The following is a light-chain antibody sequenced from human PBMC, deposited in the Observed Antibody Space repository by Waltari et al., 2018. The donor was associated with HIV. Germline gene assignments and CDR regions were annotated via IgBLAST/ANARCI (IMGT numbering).Light chain of an antibody. V-gene: IGLV2-11*01. CDR1: SSDAGDYKY. J-gene: IGLJ2*01. Sequence: QSALTQPRSVSGSPGQSVTISCTGTSSDAGDYKYVSWYQNHPGKAPNLIIYEVTQRPSGVPDRFSGSKSGNTASLTISGLQAEDEADYFCCSHAGTSSFVIFGGGTKLTVL. CDR3: CSHAGTSSFVI. CDR2: EVT.